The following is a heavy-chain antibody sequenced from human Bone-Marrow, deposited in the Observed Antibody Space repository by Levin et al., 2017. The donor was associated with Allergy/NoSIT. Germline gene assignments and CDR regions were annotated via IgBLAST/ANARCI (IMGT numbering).Heavy chain of an antibody. CDR2: MFVSGRT. CDR3: ARDRRDTEYYYYYMDV. J-gene: IGHJ6*03. D-gene: IGHD6-6*01. Sequence: SSETLSLTCTVSGGSISSGTYYWSWIRQPAGKGLEWIGRMFVSGRTDYNPSLKSRVTMSVDTSKNHFPLRLSSVSAADTAIYYCARDRRDTEYYYYYMDVWGKGTTVTVSS. CDR1: GGSISSGTYY. V-gene: IGHV4-61*02.